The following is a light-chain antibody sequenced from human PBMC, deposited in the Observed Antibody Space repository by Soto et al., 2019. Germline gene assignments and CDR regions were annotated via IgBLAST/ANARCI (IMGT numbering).Light chain of an antibody. V-gene: IGKV3-15*01. J-gene: IGKJ5*01. CDR1: QSISIN. CDR3: QQYNNWIT. Sequence: EVVMTQSPATLSLSPGERAILSCRASQSISINLAWYKQKPGQAPRLLIYAASNRATGVPARFSGSWSGTEFTLTISSLQSEDFAVYYCQQYNNWITFGQGTRLEV. CDR2: AAS.